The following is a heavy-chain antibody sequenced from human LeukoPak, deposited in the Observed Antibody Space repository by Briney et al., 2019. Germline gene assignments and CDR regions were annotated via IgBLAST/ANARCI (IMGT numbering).Heavy chain of an antibody. CDR1: GYTFTSYG. J-gene: IGHJ4*02. CDR2: ISGYNGNT. D-gene: IGHD2-15*01. CDR3: ARDERSSCRGDSCYYFDY. V-gene: IGHV1-18*01. Sequence: ASVKVSCKASGYTFTSYGISWVRQAPGQGLEWMAWISGYNGNTNCAQEFQGRVTMTTDTSTSTAYMEVRSLRSDDTAVYYCARDERSSCRGDSCYYFDYWGQGTLVTVSP.